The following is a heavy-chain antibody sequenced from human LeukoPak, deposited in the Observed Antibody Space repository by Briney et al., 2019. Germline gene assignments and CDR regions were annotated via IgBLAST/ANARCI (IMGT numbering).Heavy chain of an antibody. J-gene: IGHJ3*02. Sequence: GASVKVSCKASGYAFTSYAITWVRQAPGQGLEWMGWINPNSGGTNYAQKFQGRVTMTRDTSISTAYMELSRLRSDDTAVYYCARERQAFDIWGQGTMVTVSS. CDR1: GYAFTSYA. V-gene: IGHV1-2*02. CDR3: ARERQAFDI. CDR2: INPNSGGT.